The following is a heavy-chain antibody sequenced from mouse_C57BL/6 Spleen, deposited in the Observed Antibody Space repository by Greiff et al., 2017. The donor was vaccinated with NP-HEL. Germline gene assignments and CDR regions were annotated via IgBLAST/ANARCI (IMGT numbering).Heavy chain of an antibody. CDR3: AREVVADY. Sequence: EVQRVESGGGLVKPGGSLKLSCAASGFTFSSYAMSWVRQTPEKRLEWVATISDGGSYTYYPDNVKGRFTISRDNAKNHLYLQMSHLKSEDTAMYYCAREVVADYWGQGTTLTVAA. D-gene: IGHD1-1*01. CDR2: ISDGGSYT. V-gene: IGHV5-4*01. CDR1: GFTFSSYA. J-gene: IGHJ2*01.